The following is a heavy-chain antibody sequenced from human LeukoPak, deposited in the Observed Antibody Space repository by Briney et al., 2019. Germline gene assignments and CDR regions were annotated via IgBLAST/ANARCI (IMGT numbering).Heavy chain of an antibody. CDR3: AKDTGYCSGGSCYWLDY. D-gene: IGHD2-15*01. Sequence: GGSLRLSCAASGFTFSSYGMHWVRQAPGKGLEWVAVISYDGSNKYYADSVKGRFTISRDNSKNTLYLQMNSLRAEDTAVYYCAKDTGYCSGGSCYWLDYWGLGTLVTVSS. CDR1: GFTFSSYG. J-gene: IGHJ4*02. V-gene: IGHV3-30*18. CDR2: ISYDGSNK.